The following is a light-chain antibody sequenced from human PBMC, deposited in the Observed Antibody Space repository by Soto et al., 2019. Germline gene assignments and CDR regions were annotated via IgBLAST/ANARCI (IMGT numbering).Light chain of an antibody. CDR3: QQSYSAST. CDR2: AAS. V-gene: IGKV1-39*01. CDR1: QFISNY. Sequence: DIQRTQSPSSLSASVGDRVTVTCRASQFISNYLNWYQQKPGKAPKLLIYAASHLRSGVTSRFSGSASGTDFTLTISRLQPDAFATYSCQQSYSASTFGQGTRLEIK. J-gene: IGKJ2*01.